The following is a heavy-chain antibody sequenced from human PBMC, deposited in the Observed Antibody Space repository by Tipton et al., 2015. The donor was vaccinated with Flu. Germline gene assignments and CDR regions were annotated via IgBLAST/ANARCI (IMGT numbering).Heavy chain of an antibody. J-gene: IGHJ4*02. D-gene: IGHD3-10*01. CDR2: IYYSGST. V-gene: IGHV4-31*03. CDR1: GGSISSGGYY. Sequence: TLSLTCTVSGGSISSGGYYWSWIRQHPGKGLEWIGYIYYSGSTYYNPSLKSRVTISVDTSKNQFSLKLSSVTAADTAVYYCARAMVRGVTNAPGYWGQGTLVTVSS. CDR3: ARAMVRGVTNAPGY.